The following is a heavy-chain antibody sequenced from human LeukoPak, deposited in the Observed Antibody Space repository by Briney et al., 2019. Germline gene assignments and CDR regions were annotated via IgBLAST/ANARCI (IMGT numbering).Heavy chain of an antibody. J-gene: IGHJ4*02. CDR2: IYTSGST. Sequence: PSETLSLTCTVSGGSISSYYWSWIRQPPGKGLEWIGRIYTSGSTNYNPSLKSRVTMSVDTSENQFSLKLSSVTAADTAVYYCARDLFAGTIGYWGQGTLVTVSS. CDR1: GGSISSYY. CDR3: ARDLFAGTIGY. V-gene: IGHV4-4*07. D-gene: IGHD6-13*01.